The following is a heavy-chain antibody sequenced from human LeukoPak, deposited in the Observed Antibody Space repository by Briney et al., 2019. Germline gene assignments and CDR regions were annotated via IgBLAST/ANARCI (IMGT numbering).Heavy chain of an antibody. CDR1: GFTVRSNY. J-gene: IGHJ4*02. CDR3: ASGYYGSSCFDY. D-gene: IGHD3-22*01. CDR2: INSDGSST. V-gene: IGHV3-74*01. Sequence: GGSLRLSCAASGFTVRSNYMSWVRQAPGKGLVWVSRINSDGSSTSYADSVKGRFTISRDNAKNTLYLQMNSLRAEDTAVYYCASGYYGSSCFDYWGQGTLVTVSS.